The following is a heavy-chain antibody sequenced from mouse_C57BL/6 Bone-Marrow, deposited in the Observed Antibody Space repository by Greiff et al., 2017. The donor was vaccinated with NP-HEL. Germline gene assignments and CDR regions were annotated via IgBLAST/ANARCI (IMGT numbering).Heavy chain of an antibody. J-gene: IGHJ3*01. D-gene: IGHD1-1*01. CDR2: IYPGSGST. CDR1: GYTFTSYW. Sequence: QVQLQQPGAELVKPGASVKMSCKASGYTFTSYWITWVKQRPGQGLEWIGDIYPGSGSTNYNEKVKSKATLTVETTSSTAYMQLSSLASEDSAVYCCASLRRFAYWGQGTLVTVSA. V-gene: IGHV1-55*01. CDR3: ASLRRFAY.